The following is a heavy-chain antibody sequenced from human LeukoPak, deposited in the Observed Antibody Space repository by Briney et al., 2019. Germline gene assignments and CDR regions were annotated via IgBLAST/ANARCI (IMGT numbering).Heavy chain of an antibody. V-gene: IGHV4-30-4*01. CDR2: IYYSGST. D-gene: IGHD3-22*01. CDR1: GGSTSSGDYY. Sequence: SETLSLTCTVSGGSTSSGDYYWSWIRQPPGKGLEWIGYIYYSGSTYYNPSLKSRVTISVDTSKNQFSLKLSSVTAADTAVYYCARVPYYYDSSGFRGPTYYFDYWGQGTLVTVSS. CDR3: ARVPYYYDSSGFRGPTYYFDY. J-gene: IGHJ4*02.